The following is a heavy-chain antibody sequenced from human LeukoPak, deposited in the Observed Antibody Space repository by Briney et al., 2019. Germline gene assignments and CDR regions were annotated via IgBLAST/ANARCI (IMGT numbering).Heavy chain of an antibody. J-gene: IGHJ4*02. CDR1: GFTFSSYS. V-gene: IGHV3-21*01. D-gene: IGHD3-22*01. Sequence: GGSLRLSCAASGFTFSSYSMNWVRQAPGNGLEWVSSIISSSSYIYYADSVKGRFTISRDNAKNSLYLQMNSLRAEDTAVYYCARDQYYYDSSGYGNWGQGTLVTVSS. CDR2: IISSSSYI. CDR3: ARDQYYYDSSGYGN.